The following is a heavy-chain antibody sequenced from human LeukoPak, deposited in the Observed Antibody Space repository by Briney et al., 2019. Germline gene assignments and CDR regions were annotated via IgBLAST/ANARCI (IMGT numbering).Heavy chain of an antibody. V-gene: IGHV3-7*04. CDR3: ARETAMANLDY. D-gene: IGHD5-24*01. Sequence: GGSLSLSCAASGFTFSNYWMSWVRQAPGKGLEWVANINQDGSEKCYVDSVKGRFTISRDNAKKSLYLQMNSLRAEDTAVYYCARETAMANLDYWGQGTLVTVSS. CDR2: INQDGSEK. CDR1: GFTFSNYW. J-gene: IGHJ4*02.